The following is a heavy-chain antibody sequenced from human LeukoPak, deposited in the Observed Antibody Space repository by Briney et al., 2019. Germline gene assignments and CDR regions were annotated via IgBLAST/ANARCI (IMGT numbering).Heavy chain of an antibody. J-gene: IGHJ3*02. CDR2: ISWDSGSI. CDR1: GFTFDDYA. V-gene: IGHV3-9*01. Sequence: SGGSLRLSCAASGFTFDDYAMHWVRQAPGKALEWVSGISWDSGSIGYADSVKGRFTISRDNAKNSLYLQMNSLRAEDTALYYCAKGQTPGYSGYDAAFDIWGQRTMVTVSS. CDR3: AKGQTPGYSGYDAAFDI. D-gene: IGHD5-12*01.